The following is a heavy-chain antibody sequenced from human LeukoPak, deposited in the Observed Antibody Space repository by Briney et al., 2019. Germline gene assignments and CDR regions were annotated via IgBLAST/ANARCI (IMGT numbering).Heavy chain of an antibody. J-gene: IGHJ3*02. CDR1: GLNFNIYN. Sequence: GSLRLSCAASGLNFNIYNMNWIRQPPGMGLEWIGEINHSGSTNYNPSLKSRVTISVDTSKNQFSLKLSSVTAADTAVYYCARRSYGAKLRAFDIWGQGTMVTVSS. V-gene: IGHV4-34*01. CDR2: INHSGST. D-gene: IGHD2-15*01. CDR3: ARRSYGAKLRAFDI.